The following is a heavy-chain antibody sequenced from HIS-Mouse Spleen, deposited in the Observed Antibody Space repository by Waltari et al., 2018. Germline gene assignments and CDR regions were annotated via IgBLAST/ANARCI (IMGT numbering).Heavy chain of an antibody. V-gene: IGHV4-34*01. Sequence: QVQLQQWGAGLLKPSETLSLTCAVYGGSFSGYYWSWIRQPPGKGLEWIGENNHSGSTNYNSSPKSQVPITVDTSKNQFSLKLSSVTAADTAVYYCARGGRYDAFDIWGQGTMVTVSS. J-gene: IGHJ3*02. CDR1: GGSFSGYY. CDR2: NNHSGST. CDR3: ARGGRYDAFDI.